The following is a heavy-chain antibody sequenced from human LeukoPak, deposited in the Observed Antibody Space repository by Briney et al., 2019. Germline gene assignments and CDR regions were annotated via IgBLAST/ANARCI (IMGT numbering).Heavy chain of an antibody. D-gene: IGHD2-2*01. V-gene: IGHV3-7*01. Sequence: GGSLRLSCAASGFTFSRYWMSWVRQAPGKGLECVANIKHDGSETFYVDSVKGRFTISRDNAKNSLYVQMNSLRAEDTAVYYCARSRSSWGQGTLVTVSS. CDR2: IKHDGSET. CDR3: ARSRSS. CDR1: GFTFSRYW. J-gene: IGHJ5*02.